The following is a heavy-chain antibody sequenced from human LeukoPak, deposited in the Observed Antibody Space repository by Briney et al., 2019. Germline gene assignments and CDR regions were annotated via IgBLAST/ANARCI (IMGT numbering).Heavy chain of an antibody. V-gene: IGHV4-34*01. J-gene: IGHJ4*02. CDR3: ARVRYRLAETYIDY. D-gene: IGHD3-16*01. CDR1: GGSFSGYY. Sequence: SETLSLTCAVYGGSFSGYYWSWIRQPPGKGLEWIGEINHSGSTNYNPSLKSRVTISVDTSKNQFSLKLSSVTAADTAVYYCARVRYRLAETYIDYWGQGTLVTVSS. CDR2: INHSGST.